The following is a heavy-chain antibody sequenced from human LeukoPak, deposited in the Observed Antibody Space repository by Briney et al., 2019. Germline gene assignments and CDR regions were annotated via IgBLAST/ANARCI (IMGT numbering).Heavy chain of an antibody. CDR3: AKTHFDWLLPYYYFDY. CDR2: ITGSGGST. J-gene: IGHJ4*02. CDR1: GFTFSSYA. Sequence: GGSLRLSCAASGFTFSSYAMSWVRQAPGKGLEWVSGITGSGGSTYYADSVKGRFTISRDNSKNTLYLQMNSLRAEDTAVYYCAKTHFDWLLPYYYFDYWGQGTLVTVSS. V-gene: IGHV3-23*01. D-gene: IGHD3-9*01.